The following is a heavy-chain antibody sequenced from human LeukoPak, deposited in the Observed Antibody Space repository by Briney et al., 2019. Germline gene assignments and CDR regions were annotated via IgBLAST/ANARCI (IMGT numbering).Heavy chain of an antibody. Sequence: GGSLRLSCVASGFTFSNYAMSWVRQAPGKGLXXXXXXXGSGTNTYYADSLKGRFTISRDNSKNTVFLQMNSLRHEDTAIYYCVIWGDYDVLTGYYVPDYWGQGTLVTVSS. CDR1: GFTFSNYA. CDR3: VIWGDYDVLTGYYVPDY. CDR2: XXGSGTNT. V-gene: IGHV3-23*01. J-gene: IGHJ4*02. D-gene: IGHD3-9*01.